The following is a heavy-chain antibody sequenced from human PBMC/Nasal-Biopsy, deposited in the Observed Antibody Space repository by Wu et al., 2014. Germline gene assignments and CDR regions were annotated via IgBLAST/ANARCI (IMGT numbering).Heavy chain of an antibody. CDR3: ARQGRAIGGSSWQEAGFDP. Sequence: TLSLTCTVSGGSLSGSSYYWGWIRQSPGKGLEWIGSVYYTGHADYNPSLKSRATISVDTSRSQFSLKLSSVTAADTAVYYCARQGRAIGGSSWQEAGFDPWGQGTLVTVSS. CDR1: GGSLSGSSYY. J-gene: IGHJ5*01. V-gene: IGHV4-39*01. D-gene: IGHD6-13*01. CDR2: VYYTGHA.